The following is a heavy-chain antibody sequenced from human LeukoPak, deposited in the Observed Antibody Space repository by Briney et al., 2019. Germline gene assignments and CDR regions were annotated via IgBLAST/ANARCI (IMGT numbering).Heavy chain of an antibody. CDR1: GFTFSSYA. V-gene: IGHV3-23*01. CDR3: AKAPYYYDSSGYGN. CDR2: ISGSGGST. D-gene: IGHD3-22*01. Sequence: GGSLRLSCAASGFTFSSYAVSWVRQAPGKGLEWVSAISGSGGSTYYADSVKGRFTISRDNSKNTLYLQMNSLRAEDTAVYYCAKAPYYYDSSGYGNWGQGTLVTVSS. J-gene: IGHJ4*02.